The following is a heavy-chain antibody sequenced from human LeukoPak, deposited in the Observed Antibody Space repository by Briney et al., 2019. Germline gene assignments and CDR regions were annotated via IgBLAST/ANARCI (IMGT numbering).Heavy chain of an antibody. CDR3: ARDMVRGVYDY. D-gene: IGHD3-10*01. CDR1: GFTFSSYW. Sequence: GGSLRLSCAASGFTFSSYWMHWVRQAPGKGLVWVSRINSDGSSTSYADSVKGRFTISRDNAKNTLYLQMNSLRAEDTAVYSCARDMVRGVYDYWGQGTLVTVSS. J-gene: IGHJ4*02. CDR2: INSDGSST. V-gene: IGHV3-74*01.